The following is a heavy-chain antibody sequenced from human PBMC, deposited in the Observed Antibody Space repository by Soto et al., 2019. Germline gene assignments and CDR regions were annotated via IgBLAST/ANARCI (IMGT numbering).Heavy chain of an antibody. D-gene: IGHD5-12*01. CDR3: AKDSAYSGYDQNWFDP. CDR1: GFSFRSYA. V-gene: IGHV3-23*01. J-gene: IGHJ5*02. CDR2: ISGSAGST. Sequence: GGSLRLSCAASGFSFRSYAMSWVRQAPGKGPEWVSDISGSAGSTYYADSVKGRFTISRDNSKNTLYLQMNSLRAEDTAVYYCAKDSAYSGYDQNWFDPWGQGTLVTVSS.